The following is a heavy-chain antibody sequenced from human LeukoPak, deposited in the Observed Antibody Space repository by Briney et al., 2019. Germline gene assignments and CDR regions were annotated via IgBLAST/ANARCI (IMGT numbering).Heavy chain of an antibody. CDR2: ISAYNGNT. Sequence: GASVKVSCKASGYTFTSYGISWVRQAPGQGLEWMGWISAYNGNTNYAQKLQGRVTMTTDTSTSTAYMELRSLRSDDTAVNYCARDKRDMVRGVRGWFDPWGQGTLVTVSS. D-gene: IGHD3-10*01. J-gene: IGHJ5*02. CDR1: GYTFTSYG. CDR3: ARDKRDMVRGVRGWFDP. V-gene: IGHV1-18*01.